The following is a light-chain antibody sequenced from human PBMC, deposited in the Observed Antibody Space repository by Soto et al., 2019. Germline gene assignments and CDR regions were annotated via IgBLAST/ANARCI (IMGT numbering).Light chain of an antibody. J-gene: IGLJ1*01. Sequence: SVLIQPASLSGSPGQSITISCNGTSSDIGAYAYVSSFQQHPGKAPKLMISEVNDRPYGVPSLFSGPKSGITAYLTISGFQVEDEAKSLTFSLTTTSALVFGTGTKV. CDR3: FSLTTTSALV. V-gene: IGLV2-14*01. CDR1: SSDIGAYAY. CDR2: EVN.